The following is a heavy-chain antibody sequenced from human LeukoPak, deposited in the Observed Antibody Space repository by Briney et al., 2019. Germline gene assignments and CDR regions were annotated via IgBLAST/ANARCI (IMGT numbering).Heavy chain of an antibody. Sequence: GGSLRLSCAASGFTFSSYAMSWVRQAPGKGLEWVSVTYSSGTTYYADSVKGRFTISRDTSKNTLHLQMNSLRVEDTAVYHCARDIRREMAIPFDVWGQGTLVTVSS. D-gene: IGHD5-24*01. J-gene: IGHJ3*01. V-gene: IGHV3-66*01. CDR2: TYSSGTT. CDR3: ARDIRREMAIPFDV. CDR1: GFTFSSYA.